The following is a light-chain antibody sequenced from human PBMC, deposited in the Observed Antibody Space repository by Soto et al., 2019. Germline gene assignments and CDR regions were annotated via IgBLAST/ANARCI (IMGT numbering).Light chain of an antibody. Sequence: EIVLTQSPGTLSLSPGERATLSCRASQSVSSSYLAWYQQKPGQAPRLLIYGASSRATGIPDRFSGSGSGTDFTLTIRRLEPEDFAVYYCQQHDSSPRTFGGGTKVEIK. CDR3: QQHDSSPRT. CDR1: QSVSSSY. J-gene: IGKJ4*01. V-gene: IGKV3-20*01. CDR2: GAS.